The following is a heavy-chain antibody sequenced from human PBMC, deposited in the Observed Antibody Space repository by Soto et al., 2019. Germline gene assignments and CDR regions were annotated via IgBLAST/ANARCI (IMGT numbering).Heavy chain of an antibody. V-gene: IGHV3-30-3*01. CDR1: GFTFSSYA. CDR2: ISYDGSNK. Sequence: QVQMVESGGGVVQPGRSLRLSCEASGFTFSSYAIHWVRQAPGKGLEWVAVISYDGSNKYYADSVKGRFTISRDNSKNTLYLLMNSLRAEDTAVYYCARDKGPFDYWCQGTLVTVSS. J-gene: IGHJ4*02. CDR3: ARDKGPFDY.